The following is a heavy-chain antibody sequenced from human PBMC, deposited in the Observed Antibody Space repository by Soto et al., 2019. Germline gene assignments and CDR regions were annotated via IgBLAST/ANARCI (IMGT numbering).Heavy chain of an antibody. CDR1: GYTFTGYY. CDR3: ARAPPCGMDV. Sequence: QVQLVQSGAEVKKPGASVKVSCKASGYTFTGYYMHWVRQAPGQGLEWMGWINPNSGGTNYAQKFQXXVXMXXDTSISTAYMELSRLRSDDTAVYYWARAPPCGMDVWGQGTTVTVSS. V-gene: IGHV1-2*02. J-gene: IGHJ6*02. CDR2: INPNSGGT.